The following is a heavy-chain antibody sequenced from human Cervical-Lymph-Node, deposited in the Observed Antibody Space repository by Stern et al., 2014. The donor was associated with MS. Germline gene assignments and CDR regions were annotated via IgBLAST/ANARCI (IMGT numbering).Heavy chain of an antibody. V-gene: IGHV1-18*01. CDR2: ISSYNGNT. J-gene: IGHJ3*02. CDR1: GYTINTYG. D-gene: IGHD3-22*01. CDR3: ASHGNGYYSLSGALDI. Sequence: QVQLVQSGAEVKKPGASVNVSCKASGYTINTYGFTWVRQAPGQGLEWMGWISSYNGNTNYAQKFQGRVTMTIDRSPSTAYMELRSLRSDDTAVYYCASHGNGYYSLSGALDIWGQGTRVTVSS.